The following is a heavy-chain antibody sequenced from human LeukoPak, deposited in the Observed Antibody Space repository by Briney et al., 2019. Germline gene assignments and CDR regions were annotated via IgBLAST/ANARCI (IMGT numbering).Heavy chain of an antibody. V-gene: IGHV1-8*01. CDR1: GYTFIGYD. Sequence: ASVKVSCKASGYTFIGYDINWVRQAPGQGLEWMGWMNPNSGNTGYAQKFQGRVSMTRSTSISTAYKELSSLTSEDTAVYYCALSLYYYNSSGYYPFDYWGQGTLITVSS. J-gene: IGHJ4*02. CDR2: MNPNSGNT. D-gene: IGHD3-22*01. CDR3: ALSLYYYNSSGYYPFDY.